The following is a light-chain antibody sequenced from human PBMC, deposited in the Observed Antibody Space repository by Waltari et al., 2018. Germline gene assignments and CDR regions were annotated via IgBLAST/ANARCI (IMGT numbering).Light chain of an antibody. CDR3: QQYNSWPYT. CDR1: QSISNK. CDR2: DAS. V-gene: IGKV3-15*01. Sequence: EIVMTQSPATLSVSPGERAILSCRASQSISNKLAWYQQKPGQAPRLLIYDASTMATGIPATFSGSGSGTEFTLTISSLQSEDFVVYYCQQYNSWPYTFGQGTKLEIK. J-gene: IGKJ2*01.